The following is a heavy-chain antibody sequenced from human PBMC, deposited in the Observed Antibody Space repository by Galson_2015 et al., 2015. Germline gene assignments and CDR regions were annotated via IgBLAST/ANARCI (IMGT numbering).Heavy chain of an antibody. V-gene: IGHV3-23*01. CDR3: ASHYGDYQGGTYYLDY. CDR2: ISGSGGST. J-gene: IGHJ4*02. D-gene: IGHD4-17*01. CDR1: GFTFRSYA. Sequence: SLRLSCAASGFTFRSYAMSWVRQAPGKGLELVSAISGSGGSTYYADSVKGRFTISRDNSKNTLFLQMNSLRADDTAVYYCASHYGDYQGGTYYLDYWGQGTLVTVSS.